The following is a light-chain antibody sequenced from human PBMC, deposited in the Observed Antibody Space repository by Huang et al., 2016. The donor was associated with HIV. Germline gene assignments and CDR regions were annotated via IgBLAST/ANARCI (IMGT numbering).Light chain of an antibody. Sequence: EIVLTQSPATLSLSPGERATLSCRASQSITKYLAWYQHKPGQAPRLLLQDSSTRATGIPGRFSGSGSGTDFTLTISSLEPEDFAVYYCQQRRNWLTFGGGTKVEIK. V-gene: IGKV3-11*01. CDR3: QQRRNWLT. CDR1: QSITKY. J-gene: IGKJ4*01. CDR2: DSS.